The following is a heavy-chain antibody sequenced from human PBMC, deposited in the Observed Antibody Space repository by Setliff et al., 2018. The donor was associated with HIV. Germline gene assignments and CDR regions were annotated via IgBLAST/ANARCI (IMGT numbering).Heavy chain of an antibody. D-gene: IGHD1-26*01. J-gene: IGHJ3*02. V-gene: IGHV1-2*02. CDR1: GGAFSSYA. CDR2: INPNTGGT. CDR3: ARSGSYSSNDGFDI. Sequence: GASVKVSCKASGGAFSSYALSWVRQAPGQGLEWMGWINPNTGGTNYAQKFQGRVTMTRDTSIRTAYMEVSGLRYDDTAVYYCARSGSYSSNDGFDIWGPGTLVTVSS.